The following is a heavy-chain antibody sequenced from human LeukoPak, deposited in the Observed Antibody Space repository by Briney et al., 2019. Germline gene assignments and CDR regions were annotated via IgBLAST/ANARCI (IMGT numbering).Heavy chain of an antibody. J-gene: IGHJ4*02. CDR1: GFTFSTYL. CDR2: ISGSGGST. D-gene: IGHD2/OR15-2a*01. Sequence: GGSLRLSCAASGFTFSTYLMNWVRQAPGKGLEWVATISGSGGSTYYADSVKGRFTISRDNSKNTLYLQMNRLRADDTAIYYCAKERTQTTSFDYWGQGTLVTVSS. V-gene: IGHV3-23*01. CDR3: AKERTQTTSFDY.